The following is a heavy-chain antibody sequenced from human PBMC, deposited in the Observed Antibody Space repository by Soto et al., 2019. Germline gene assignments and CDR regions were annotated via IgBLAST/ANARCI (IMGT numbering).Heavy chain of an antibody. V-gene: IGHV1-2*04. CDR2: INPNSGGT. Sequence: ASVKVSCKASGYTFTGYYMHWVRQAPGQGLEWMGWINPNSGGTNYAQKFQGWVTMTRDTSISTAYMELSRLRSDDTAVYYCARAFYYGSGSQNYYYYYGMDVWGQGTTVTVSS. CDR3: ARAFYYGSGSQNYYYYYGMDV. J-gene: IGHJ6*02. CDR1: GYTFTGYY. D-gene: IGHD3-10*01.